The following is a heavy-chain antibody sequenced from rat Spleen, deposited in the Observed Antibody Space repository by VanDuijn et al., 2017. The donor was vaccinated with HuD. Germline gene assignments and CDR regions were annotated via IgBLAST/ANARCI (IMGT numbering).Heavy chain of an antibody. CDR3: ATDGYYDGTYYSVYVMDA. D-gene: IGHD1-12*02. CDR1: GLSFSNYD. CDR2: ISYDGSAT. J-gene: IGHJ4*01. V-gene: IGHV5-20*01. Sequence: EVQLVESGGGLVQPGRSLKLSCTASGLSFSNYDMAWVRPAPTKGLAWVASISYDGSATYYRDSVKGRFTISRDNAKTTLYLQMDILTSEDSATYYCATDGYYDGTYYSVYVMDARGQGVSVTVSS.